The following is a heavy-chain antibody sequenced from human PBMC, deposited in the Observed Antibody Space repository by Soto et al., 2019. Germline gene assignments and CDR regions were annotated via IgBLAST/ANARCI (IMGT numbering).Heavy chain of an antibody. D-gene: IGHD6-19*01. V-gene: IGHV3-30-3*01. J-gene: IGHJ6*02. CDR1: GFTFSSYA. Sequence: QVQLVESGGGVVQPGRSLRLSCAASGFTFSSYAMHWVRQAPGKGLEWVAVISYDGSNKYYADSVKGRFTISRDNSKNXMXXQMNSLSAEDTAVYYCARVLEVAGTVGYYYYGMDVWGQGTTVTASS. CDR3: ARVLEVAGTVGYYYYGMDV. CDR2: ISYDGSNK.